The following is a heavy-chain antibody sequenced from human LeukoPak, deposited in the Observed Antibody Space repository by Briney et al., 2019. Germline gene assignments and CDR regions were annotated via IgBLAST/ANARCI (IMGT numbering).Heavy chain of an antibody. V-gene: IGHV3-13*01. D-gene: IGHD3-10*01. CDR2: ITPAGET. J-gene: IGHJ4*02. CDR1: GFTLSGYD. Sequence: GSLRLSCAASGFTLSGYDMHWVRQATGKHLEWVSAITPAGETYYPGSVRGRFTISREKDKNSLYLQMSSLRAGDTAVYYCVRGGEGSPSYFDYWGQGTLVTVSS. CDR3: VRGGEGSPSYFDY.